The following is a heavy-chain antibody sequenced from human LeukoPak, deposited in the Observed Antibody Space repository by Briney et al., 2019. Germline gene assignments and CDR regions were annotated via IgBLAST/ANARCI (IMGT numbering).Heavy chain of an antibody. CDR3: ARDYPADY. V-gene: IGHV3-30-3*01. CDR2: ISSDGSDK. J-gene: IGHJ4*02. Sequence: GGSLRLSCAASGFTFSRYPMHWVGQAPGMGLEWVALISSDGSDKKHADSVKGRFTISRDNSKNTLYPQMHSLRVEDTAVYYCARDYPADYWGQGTLVTVSS. CDR1: GFTFSRYP.